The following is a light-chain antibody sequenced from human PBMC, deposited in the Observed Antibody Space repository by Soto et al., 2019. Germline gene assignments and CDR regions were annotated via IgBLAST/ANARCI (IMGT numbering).Light chain of an antibody. CDR2: KAS. J-gene: IGKJ1*01. V-gene: IGKV1-5*03. CDR1: QSINKW. Sequence: DIHLTQSPSTLSASLGDRVTITCRASQSINKWLAWYQQRPGKAPKLLIYKASTLETGVPSRFRGSGSGTEFTLTITGLQPDDFETYYCQQYAGYSRTFGQGTKVDIK. CDR3: QQYAGYSRT.